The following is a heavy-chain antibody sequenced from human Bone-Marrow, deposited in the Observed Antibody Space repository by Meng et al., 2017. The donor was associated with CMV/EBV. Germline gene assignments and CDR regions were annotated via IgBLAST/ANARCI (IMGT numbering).Heavy chain of an antibody. Sequence: SGFTFSSYGMHWVRQSPGKGREWVGIISYDGTNKYYADSVKGRFTISRDNSKNTLYLQMNSLRAEDTAVYHCAKQALSGSWYVLAIDYWGQRILVTVSS. CDR1: GFTFSSYG. J-gene: IGHJ4*02. CDR3: AKQALSGSWYVLAIDY. D-gene: IGHD1-26*01. V-gene: IGHV3-30*18. CDR2: ISYDGTNK.